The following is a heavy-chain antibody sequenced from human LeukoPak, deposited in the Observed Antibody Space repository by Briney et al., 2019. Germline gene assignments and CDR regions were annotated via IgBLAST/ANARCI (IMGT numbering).Heavy chain of an antibody. Sequence: GGSLRLSCAASGFTFDDYAMHWVRQAPGKGLEWVSGISWNSGSIGYADSVKGRFTISRDNAKNSLYLQMNSLRAEDTALYYCAKDIVDSSGFDYWGQGTLVTVSS. CDR2: ISWNSGSI. CDR3: AKDIVDSSGFDY. D-gene: IGHD6-19*01. V-gene: IGHV3-9*01. J-gene: IGHJ4*02. CDR1: GFTFDDYA.